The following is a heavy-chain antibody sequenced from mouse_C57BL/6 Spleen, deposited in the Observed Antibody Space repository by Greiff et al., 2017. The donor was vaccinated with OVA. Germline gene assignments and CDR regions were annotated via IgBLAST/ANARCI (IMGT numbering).Heavy chain of an antibody. CDR3: ARGGKTGRNYYAMDY. J-gene: IGHJ4*01. V-gene: IGHV1-55*01. Sequence: QVQLQQPGAELVKPGASVKMSCKASGYTFTSYWITWVKQRPRQGLEWIGDIYPGSGSTNYNEKFKSKATLTVDTSSSTAYMQLSSLTSEDSAVYYCARGGKTGRNYYAMDYWGQGTSVTVSS. D-gene: IGHD4-1*01. CDR2: IYPGSGST. CDR1: GYTFTSYW.